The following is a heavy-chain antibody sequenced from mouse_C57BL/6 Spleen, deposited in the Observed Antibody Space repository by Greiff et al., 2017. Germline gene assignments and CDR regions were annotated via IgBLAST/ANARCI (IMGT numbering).Heavy chain of an antibody. CDR3: ARHGSSYSYFDY. CDR2: ISYDGSN. Sequence: EVQVVESGPGLVKPSQSLSLTCSVTGYSITSGYYWNWIRQFPGNKLEWMGYISYDGSNNYNPYLKNRNSITRDTSTNQVFLKLNCLTTEDTASYCCARHGSSYSYFDYWGQGTTLTVSS. CDR1: GYSITSGYY. V-gene: IGHV3-6*01. J-gene: IGHJ2*01. D-gene: IGHD1-1*01.